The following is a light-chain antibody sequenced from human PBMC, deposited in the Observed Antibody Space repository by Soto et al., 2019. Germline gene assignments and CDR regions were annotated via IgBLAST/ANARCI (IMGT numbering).Light chain of an antibody. CDR1: QGISSY. CDR3: QQLNSYPHT. CDR2: AAS. V-gene: IGKV1-9*01. J-gene: IGKJ4*01. Sequence: DIQLTQTPSFLSASVGDRVTITCRASQGISSYLAWYQQKPGKAPKLLIYAASTLQSGVPSRFSGSGSGTEVTLTISSLQPEDFATYYCQQLNSYPHTFGGGTKVEIK.